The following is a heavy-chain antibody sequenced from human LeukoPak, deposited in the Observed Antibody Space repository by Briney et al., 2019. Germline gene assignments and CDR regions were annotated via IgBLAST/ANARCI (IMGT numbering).Heavy chain of an antibody. CDR1: GFTFSSYA. CDR2: ISGSGGST. D-gene: IGHD5/OR15-5a*01. CDR3: AKGGLSGDGYYFNY. J-gene: IGHJ4*02. Sequence: PGGSLRLSCAASGFTFSSYAMSWVRQAPGKGLEWVSAISGSGGSTYYADSVKGRFAISRDNSNSTLILQMNSPRADDTAIYYCAKGGLSGDGYYFNYWGQGTLVTVSS. V-gene: IGHV3-23*01.